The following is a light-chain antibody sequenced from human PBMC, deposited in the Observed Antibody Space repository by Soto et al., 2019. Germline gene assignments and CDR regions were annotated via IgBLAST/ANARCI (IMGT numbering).Light chain of an antibody. CDR2: DTY. CDR1: QFVSSR. J-gene: IGKJ3*01. CDR3: QEYIQWPPGM. Sequence: DIVVTQSPATLSASPGERVTLSCRASQFVSSRLAWYQQRPGQVPRLLIYDTYTRAPGISARFSGSGSGTEFNLTISSLQSEDFAVYCCQEYIQWPPGMFGIGTTVDIK. V-gene: IGKV3-15*01.